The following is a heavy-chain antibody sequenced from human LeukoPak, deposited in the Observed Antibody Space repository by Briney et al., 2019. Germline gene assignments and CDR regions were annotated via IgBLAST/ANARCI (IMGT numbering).Heavy chain of an antibody. J-gene: IGHJ4*02. CDR3: ARVTYYDFWSGPLADPYYFDY. Sequence: NPSETLSLTCTVSGGSISSYYWSWIRQPPGKGLEWIGYIYYSGSTNYNPSLKSRVTISVDTSKNQFSLKLSSVTAADTAVYYCARVTYYDFWSGPLADPYYFDYWGQGTLVTVSS. CDR1: GGSISSYY. CDR2: IYYSGST. D-gene: IGHD3-3*01. V-gene: IGHV4-59*08.